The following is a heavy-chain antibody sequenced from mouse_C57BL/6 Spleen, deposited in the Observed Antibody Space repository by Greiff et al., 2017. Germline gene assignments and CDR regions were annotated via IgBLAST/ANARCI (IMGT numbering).Heavy chain of an antibody. CDR1: GYTFTSYW. CDR2: IDPSDSYT. CDR3: ANCYGSSYPAWFAY. V-gene: IGHV1-50*01. D-gene: IGHD1-1*01. Sequence: VQLQQPGAELVKPGASVKLSCKASGYTFTSYWMQWVKQRPGQGLEWIGEIDPSDSYTNYNQKFKGKATLTVGTSSSTAYMQLSSLTSEDSAVYYCANCYGSSYPAWFAYWGQGTLVTVSA. J-gene: IGHJ3*01.